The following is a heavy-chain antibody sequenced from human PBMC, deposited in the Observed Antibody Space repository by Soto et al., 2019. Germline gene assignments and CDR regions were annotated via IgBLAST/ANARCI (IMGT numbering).Heavy chain of an antibody. Sequence: SETMSLTSTVSGGSIGSYYWSWIRQPPGKGLEWIGYIYYSGSTNYNPSLKSRVTISVDTSKNQFSLKLSSVTAADTAVYYCARDKHIRYFDAYYFDYWGQGTLVTVSS. D-gene: IGHD3-9*01. CDR2: IYYSGST. J-gene: IGHJ4*02. CDR1: GGSIGSYY. V-gene: IGHV4-59*01. CDR3: ARDKHIRYFDAYYFDY.